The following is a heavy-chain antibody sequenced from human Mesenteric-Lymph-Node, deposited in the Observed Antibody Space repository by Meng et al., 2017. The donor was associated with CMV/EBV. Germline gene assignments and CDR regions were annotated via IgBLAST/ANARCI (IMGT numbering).Heavy chain of an antibody. Sequence: GESLKISCAASGFTLSSYNWNWVRQAPGKGLEWVSSISSDSRSYIFYADSVKGRFTISRDNAKSSLYMQMDSLRAEDTAVYYCVRGGRGGDGDLGSYWGQGTLVTVSS. D-gene: IGHD4-17*01. CDR1: GFTLSSYN. J-gene: IGHJ4*02. CDR3: VRGGRGGDGDLGSY. V-gene: IGHV3-21*06. CDR2: ISSDSRSYI.